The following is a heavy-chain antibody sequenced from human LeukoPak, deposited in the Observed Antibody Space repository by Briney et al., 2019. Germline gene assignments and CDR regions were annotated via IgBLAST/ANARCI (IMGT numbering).Heavy chain of an antibody. CDR2: ISWNSGRI. J-gene: IGHJ4*02. Sequence: GRSLRPSCAASGFTLADFAMHWVWHAPGKGLEWVSGISWNSGRIGYAASVKGRLTFSRANAKNSLYLQMNRLRAEAPALYYGAKDSAGIAVRGAVKFEYWGEGTLVSVSS. D-gene: IGHD3-10*01. CDR1: GFTLADFA. CDR3: AKDSAGIAVRGAVKFEY. V-gene: IGHV3-9*01.